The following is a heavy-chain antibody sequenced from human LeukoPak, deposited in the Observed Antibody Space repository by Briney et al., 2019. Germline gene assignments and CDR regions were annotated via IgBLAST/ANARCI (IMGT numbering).Heavy chain of an antibody. J-gene: IGHJ6*04. CDR3: ARVPRDTETANYYNMDV. CDR2: MNPNNGNA. V-gene: IGHV1-8*01. CDR1: GDTFSYHS. D-gene: IGHD4-17*01. Sequence: GASVKVSCKTFGDTFSYHSISWVRQAPGQGLEWMGWMNPNNGNAGYAQKFQGRVTMTRDTSISTAYMELRSLRSEDTAIYYCARVPRDTETANYYNMDVWGKGTMVTISS.